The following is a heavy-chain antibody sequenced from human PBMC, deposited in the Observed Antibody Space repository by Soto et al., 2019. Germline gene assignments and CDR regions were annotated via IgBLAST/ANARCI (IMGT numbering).Heavy chain of an antibody. Sequence: VQLVESGGGLVQPGGSLRLSCAASGGTFNWLWMGWVRQSPGKGLEWVANIKEDGSEMYYVDSVKGRFIISRDNAKNSLHLQMYILRFEETAVYYCTKDETWGQGTRVIVSS. V-gene: IGHV3-7*04. CDR3: TKDET. J-gene: IGHJ4*02. CDR1: GGTFNWLW. CDR2: IKEDGSEM.